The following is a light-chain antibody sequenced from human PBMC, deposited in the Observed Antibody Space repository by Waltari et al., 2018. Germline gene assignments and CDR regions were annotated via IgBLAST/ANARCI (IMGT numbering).Light chain of an antibody. V-gene: IGKV3-11*01. J-gene: IGKJ4*01. CDR3: QQHTDWPLT. Sequence: EIVLTQSPATLPLSPGEGATLSCRASQSVGSNLAWYQQKPGLTPRLVIYGASNRATGIPDRFSASGSGTDFTLTISSLEPDDFAVYYCQQHTDWPLTFGGGTKVEI. CDR1: QSVGSN. CDR2: GAS.